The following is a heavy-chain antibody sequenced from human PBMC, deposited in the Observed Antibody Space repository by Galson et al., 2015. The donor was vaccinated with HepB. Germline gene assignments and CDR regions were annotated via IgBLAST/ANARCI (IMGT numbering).Heavy chain of an antibody. Sequence: SVKVSCKASGGTFSSYTISWVRQAPGQGLEWMGRIIPILGIANYAQKFQGRVTITADKSTSTAYMELSSLRSEDTAVYYCAREGGIAVAGTIFDYWGQGTLVTVSS. CDR2: IIPILGIA. J-gene: IGHJ4*02. CDR3: AREGGIAVAGTIFDY. V-gene: IGHV1-69*02. CDR1: GGTFSSYT. D-gene: IGHD6-19*01.